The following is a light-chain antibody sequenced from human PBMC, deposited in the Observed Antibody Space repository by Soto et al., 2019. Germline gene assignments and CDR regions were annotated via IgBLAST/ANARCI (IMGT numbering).Light chain of an antibody. V-gene: IGKV3D-11*02. J-gene: IGKJ5*01. CDR1: QSIGYY. Sequence: EILLTQSPATLSLSPGERATLSCGASQSIGYYLAWYQEKPGQAPRLLIYDASIRATGIPARFRGSWSGTDFTLTINGLETEDSAVYYCQQRSNWHTITFGHGTRLEIK. CDR2: DAS. CDR3: QQRSNWHTIT.